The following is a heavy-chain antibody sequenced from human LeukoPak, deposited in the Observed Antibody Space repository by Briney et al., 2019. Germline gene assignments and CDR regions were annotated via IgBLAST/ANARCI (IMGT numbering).Heavy chain of an antibody. J-gene: IGHJ6*02. CDR2: ISAYNGNT. D-gene: IGHD6-19*01. Sequence: VASVKVSCKASGGTFSSYAISWVRQAPGQGLEWMGWISAYNGNTNYAQKLQGRVTMTTDTSTSTAYMELRSLRSDDTAVYYCARMYSSGWYFPYYYYGMDVWGQGTTVTVSS. CDR3: ARMYSSGWYFPYYYYGMDV. CDR1: GGTFSSYA. V-gene: IGHV1-18*01.